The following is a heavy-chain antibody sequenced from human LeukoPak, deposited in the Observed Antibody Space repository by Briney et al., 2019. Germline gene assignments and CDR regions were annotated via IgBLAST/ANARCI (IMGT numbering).Heavy chain of an antibody. V-gene: IGHV4-59*01. CDR1: GGSFSSYY. J-gene: IGHJ4*02. D-gene: IGHD3-16*01. CDR2: ISNSGDT. CDR3: ARDGAPGGSAYFDY. Sequence: SETLSLTCTVSGGSFSSYYWSWIRQPPGKGLEWIGYISNSGDTNYTPSLKSRVAMSVDTSKKQFSLKLNSVTSADTAVYFCARDGAPGGSAYFDYWGQGTLVTVSS.